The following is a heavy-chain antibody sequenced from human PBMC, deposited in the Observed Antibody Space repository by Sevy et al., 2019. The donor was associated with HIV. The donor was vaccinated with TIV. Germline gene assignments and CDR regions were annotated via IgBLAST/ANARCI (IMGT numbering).Heavy chain of an antibody. CDR1: GFTFDDYA. V-gene: IGHV3-9*01. CDR2: ISWNSGSI. CDR3: AKQYSGYGFGGFDY. D-gene: IGHD5-12*01. Sequence: SLKISCAASGFTFDDYAMHWVRQAPGKGLEWVSGISWNSGSIGYADSVKGRFTISRDNAKNSLYLQMNSLRAEDTALYYCAKQYSGYGFGGFDYWGQGTLVTVSS. J-gene: IGHJ4*02.